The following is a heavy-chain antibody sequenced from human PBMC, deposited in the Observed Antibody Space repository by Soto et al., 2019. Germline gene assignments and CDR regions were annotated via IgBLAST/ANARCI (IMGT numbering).Heavy chain of an antibody. V-gene: IGHV3-33*01. J-gene: IGHJ5*02. Sequence: QVQLVESGGGVVQPGRSLRLSCAASGFTFSSYGMHWVRQAPGKGLEWVAVIWYDGSNKYYADSVKGRFTISRNNSKNTLYLQMNSLRAEDTAVYYCARRGAITIFGWFDPWGQGTLVTVSS. CDR1: GFTFSSYG. CDR3: ARRGAITIFGWFDP. D-gene: IGHD3-3*01. CDR2: IWYDGSNK.